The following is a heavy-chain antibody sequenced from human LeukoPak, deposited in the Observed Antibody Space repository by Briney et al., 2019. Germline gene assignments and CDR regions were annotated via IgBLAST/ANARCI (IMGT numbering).Heavy chain of an antibody. CDR1: GGSVSSYS. D-gene: IGHD6-13*01. CDR2: IYYSGST. V-gene: IGHV4-59*02. Sequence: SETLSLTCTVSGGSVSSYSWSWIRQPPGKGLEWIGYIYYSGSTNYNPSLNSRVTISLDTSKNQFSLKVNSVTAADTAVYYCARGDTGYSSSSYWGQGTLVTVSS. CDR3: ARGDTGYSSSSY. J-gene: IGHJ4*02.